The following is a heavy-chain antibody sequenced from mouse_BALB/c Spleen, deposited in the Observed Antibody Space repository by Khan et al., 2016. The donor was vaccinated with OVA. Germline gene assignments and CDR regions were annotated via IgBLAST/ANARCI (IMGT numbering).Heavy chain of an antibody. J-gene: IGHJ4*01. CDR3: ARNSYPYAMDY. CDR1: GFSLTDFG. V-gene: IGHV2-6*02. Sequence: QVQLKESGPGLVAPSQSLSITCTVSGFSLTDFGVHWVRQPPGKGLEWLVLIWSDGTTTYNSAIKSRMSISKDTSKSQVFLKMNRLQTDDTALYYCARNSYPYAMDYWGQGTSVTVSS. CDR2: IWSDGTT.